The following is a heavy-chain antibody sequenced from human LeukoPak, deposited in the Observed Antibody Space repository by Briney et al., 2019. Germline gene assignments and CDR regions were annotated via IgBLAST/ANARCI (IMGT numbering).Heavy chain of an antibody. CDR2: ISYDGSNK. Sequence: PGGSLRLSCAASGFTFSSYAMHWVRQAPGKGLEWVAVISYDGSNKYYADSVRGRFTISRDNSKNTLSLQMNSLRPEDTAVYYCAKGAGAWFCSSNRCPPWFDPWGQGALVTVSS. D-gene: IGHD2-2*01. V-gene: IGHV3-30*04. CDR3: AKGAGAWFCSSNRCPPWFDP. CDR1: GFTFSSYA. J-gene: IGHJ5*02.